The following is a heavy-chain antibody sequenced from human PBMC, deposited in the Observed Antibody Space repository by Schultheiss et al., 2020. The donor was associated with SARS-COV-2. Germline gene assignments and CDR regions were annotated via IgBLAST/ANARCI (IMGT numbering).Heavy chain of an antibody. CDR2: INPNSGGT. D-gene: IGHD4-11*01. Sequence: ASVKVSCKASGYTFTGYYMHWVRQAPGQGLEWMGWINPNSGGTNYAQKFQGWVTMTTDTSTSTAYMELRSLRSDDTAVYYCARDLDYTYYYYGMDVWGQGTTVTVSS. CDR1: GYTFTGYY. J-gene: IGHJ6*02. CDR3: ARDLDYTYYYYGMDV. V-gene: IGHV1-2*04.